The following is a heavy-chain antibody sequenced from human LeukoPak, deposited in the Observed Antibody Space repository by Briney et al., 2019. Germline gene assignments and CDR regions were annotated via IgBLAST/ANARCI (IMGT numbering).Heavy chain of an antibody. Sequence: PGGSLRLSCAASGFTFSSYSMNWVRQAPGKGLEWVSSISSSSSYIYYADSVKGRFTISRDNAKNSLYLQMNSLRAEDTAVYYCASRAAVAGQGFNWFDPWGQGTLVTVSS. CDR1: GFTFSSYS. V-gene: IGHV3-21*01. CDR3: ASRAAVAGQGFNWFDP. J-gene: IGHJ5*02. CDR2: ISSSSSYI. D-gene: IGHD6-19*01.